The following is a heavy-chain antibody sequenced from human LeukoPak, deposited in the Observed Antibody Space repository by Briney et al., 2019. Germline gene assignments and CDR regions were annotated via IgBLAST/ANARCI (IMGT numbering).Heavy chain of an antibody. CDR3: VKGYGSGSYSTDY. CDR1: GFTFSNYG. J-gene: IGHJ4*02. Sequence: PGGSLRLSCAASGFTFSNYGMHWVRQAPGKGLVWVAFITYDGSDTYYADSVKGRFTISRDNSKNTLYLQMNSLRTEDTAVYYCVKGYGSGSYSTDYWGQGTLITVSS. V-gene: IGHV3-30*18. D-gene: IGHD3-10*01. CDR2: ITYDGSDT.